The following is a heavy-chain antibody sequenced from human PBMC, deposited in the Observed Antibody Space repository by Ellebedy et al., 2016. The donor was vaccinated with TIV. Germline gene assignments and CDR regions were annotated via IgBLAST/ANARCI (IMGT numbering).Heavy chain of an antibody. CDR2: IYSDGSA. D-gene: IGHD6-13*01. Sequence: GESLKISCAASGLTVSGNHMSWVRQAPGKGLEWVSVIYSDGSAYYADSVKGRFTISRDNSKNTLYLQMNSLRAEDTAVYYCARIRDSGTWYMDYWGQGTLVTVSS. V-gene: IGHV3-53*01. CDR1: GLTVSGNH. CDR3: ARIRDSGTWYMDY. J-gene: IGHJ4*02.